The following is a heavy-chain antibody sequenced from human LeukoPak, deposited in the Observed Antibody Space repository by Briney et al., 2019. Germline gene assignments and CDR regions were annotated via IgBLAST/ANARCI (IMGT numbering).Heavy chain of an antibody. D-gene: IGHD6-13*01. V-gene: IGHV3-9*01. Sequence: GGSLRLSCAASGFTFRFYAMTWVRQAPGKGLEWVSGISWNRNNIGYADSVKGRFTISRDSAKNSLYLQMNSLRAGDTAFYYCAKGESRGIAAALDYWGQGTLVTVSS. J-gene: IGHJ4*02. CDR1: GFTFRFYA. CDR2: ISWNRNNI. CDR3: AKGESRGIAAALDY.